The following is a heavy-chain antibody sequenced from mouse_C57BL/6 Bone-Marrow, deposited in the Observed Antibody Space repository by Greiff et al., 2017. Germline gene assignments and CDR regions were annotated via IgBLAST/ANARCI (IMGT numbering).Heavy chain of an antibody. CDR2: IHPNSGST. J-gene: IGHJ4*01. Sequence: QVQLQQPGAELVKPGASVKLSCKASGYTFTSYWMHWVKQRPGQGLEWIGMIHPNSGSTNYNEKFKSKATLTVDKSSSTAYMQLSSLTSEDSAVYYWARRRIRTTVVADYAMDYWGQGTSVTVSS. CDR3: ARRRIRTTVVADYAMDY. CDR1: GYTFTSYW. V-gene: IGHV1-64*01. D-gene: IGHD1-1*01.